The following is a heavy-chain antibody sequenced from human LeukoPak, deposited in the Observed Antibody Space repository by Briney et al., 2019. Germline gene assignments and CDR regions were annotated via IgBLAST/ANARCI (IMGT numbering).Heavy chain of an antibody. Sequence: GGSLRLSCAASGFTFSKYWMLWVRQAPGKGLESVSRINTDGTVTTYADSVKGRFTVYRDNADNTLFLQMHSVRDEDTAVYYCATKQWLAPPPDSWGQGTPVTVSS. CDR1: GFTFSKYW. CDR2: INTDGTVT. D-gene: IGHD6-19*01. J-gene: IGHJ4*02. CDR3: ATKQWLAPPPDS. V-gene: IGHV3-74*01.